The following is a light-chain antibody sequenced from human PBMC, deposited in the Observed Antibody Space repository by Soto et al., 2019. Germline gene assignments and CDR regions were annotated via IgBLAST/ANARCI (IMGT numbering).Light chain of an antibody. CDR1: QSVGSSD. CDR3: QGFGRSWRT. CDR2: GAS. Sequence: ESVLTQSPGTLSLSPGERATLSCRASQSVGSSDLAWYQQKPGQSPRLLIDGASSRPTGIPGRFSSSGSGTYFTLTIRRLERADTAVYYCQGFGRSWRTFGRGTKVEIK. J-gene: IGKJ1*01. V-gene: IGKV3-20*01.